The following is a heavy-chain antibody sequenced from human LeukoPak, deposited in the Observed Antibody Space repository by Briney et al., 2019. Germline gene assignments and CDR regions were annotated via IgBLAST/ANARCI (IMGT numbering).Heavy chain of an antibody. CDR1: GYTFTTYT. V-gene: IGHV1-2*02. CDR3: ASRGTGSYYLPFDY. J-gene: IGHJ4*02. CDR2: INPNSGGT. Sequence: ASVKVSCKASGYTFTTYTISWVRQAPGQGLEWMGWINPNSGGTNYAQKFQGRVTMTRDTSISTAYMELSRLRSDDTAVYYCASRGTGSYYLPFDYWGQGTLVTVSS. D-gene: IGHD1-26*01.